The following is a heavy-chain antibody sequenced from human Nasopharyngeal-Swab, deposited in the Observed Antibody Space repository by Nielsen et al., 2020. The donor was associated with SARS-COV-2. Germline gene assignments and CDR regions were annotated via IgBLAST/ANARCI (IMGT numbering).Heavy chain of an antibody. CDR3: ARDEILDY. Sequence: GGSLRLSCAASGFTFSPYWMTWVRQAPGKGLEWVANVKQDGTEKYFVDSVKGRFTISRDNAKNSLYFHMNSLRAEDTAVYYCARDEILDYWGQGTLVTVSS. CDR2: VKQDGTEK. D-gene: IGHD2/OR15-2a*01. J-gene: IGHJ4*02. V-gene: IGHV3-7*01. CDR1: GFTFSPYW.